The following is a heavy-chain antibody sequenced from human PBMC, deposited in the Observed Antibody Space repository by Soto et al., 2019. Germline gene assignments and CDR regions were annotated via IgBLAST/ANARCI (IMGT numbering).Heavy chain of an antibody. CDR3: ARGSFSSSSSWFDP. J-gene: IGHJ5*02. CDR2: IYYSGST. CDR1: GGSISSSSYY. Sequence: ASETLSLTCTVSGGSISSSSYYWGWIRQPPGKGLEWIGSIYYSGSTYYNPSLKSRLTISLDTSKNLFSLRLSAVTAADTAVYFCARGSFSSSSSWFDPWGQGTLVTVSS. V-gene: IGHV4-39*07. D-gene: IGHD6-6*01.